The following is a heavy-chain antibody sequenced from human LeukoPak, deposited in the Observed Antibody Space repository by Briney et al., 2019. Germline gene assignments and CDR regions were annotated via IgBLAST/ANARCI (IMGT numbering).Heavy chain of an antibody. D-gene: IGHD3-10*01. V-gene: IGHV4-59*08. CDR1: GGSISSYC. CDR3: ARFGSNPYYFDY. Sequence: ASETPSLTCTVSGGSISSYCWSWIRQPPGKGLEWIGYIYYSGSTNYNPSLKSRVTISVDTSKNQFSLKLSSVTAADTAVYYCARFGSNPYYFDYWGQGTLVTVSS. CDR2: IYYSGST. J-gene: IGHJ4*02.